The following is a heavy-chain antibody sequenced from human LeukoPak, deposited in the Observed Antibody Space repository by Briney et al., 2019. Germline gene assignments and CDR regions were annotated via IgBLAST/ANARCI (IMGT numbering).Heavy chain of an antibody. CDR1: GLSLNNAW. V-gene: IGHV3-15*01. CDR2: IKSKTDGGTI. Sequence: GGSLSLSCAASGLSLNNAWMSWVRQAPGKGLEWVGRIKSKTDGGTIDYAAPVKGRSTISRDDSKNMVYLLMNSLKTEDTAVYYCTTSYYDSSGFRAWGQGTLVTVSS. D-gene: IGHD3-22*01. J-gene: IGHJ4*02. CDR3: TTSYYDSSGFRA.